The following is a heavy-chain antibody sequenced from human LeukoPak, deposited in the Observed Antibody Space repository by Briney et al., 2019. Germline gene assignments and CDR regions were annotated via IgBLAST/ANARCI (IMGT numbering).Heavy chain of an antibody. V-gene: IGHV3-53*04. Sequence: GGSLRLSCAASGFTVSSNYMSWVRQAPGKGLEWVSVIYSGGSTYYADSVKGRFTISRHNSKNTLYLQMNSLRAEDTAVYYCARGYCSGGSCYLRASAFGIWGQGTMVTVSS. CDR2: IYSGGST. J-gene: IGHJ3*02. CDR3: ARGYCSGGSCYLRASAFGI. CDR1: GFTVSSNY. D-gene: IGHD2-15*01.